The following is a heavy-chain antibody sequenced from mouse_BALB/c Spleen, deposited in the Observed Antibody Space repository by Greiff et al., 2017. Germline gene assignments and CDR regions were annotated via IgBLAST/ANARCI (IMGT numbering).Heavy chain of an antibody. D-gene: IGHD2-10*02. V-gene: IGHV1-80*01. CDR1: GYAFSSYW. CDR2: IYPGDGDT. J-gene: IGHJ4*01. CDR3: ARWYGKYYDMDY. Sequence: VQLQQSGAELVRPGSSVKISCKASGYAFSSYWMNWVKQRPGQGLEWIGQIYPGDGDTNYNGKFKGKATLTADKSSSTAYMQLSSLTSEDSAVYFCARWYGKYYDMDYWGQGTSVTVSS.